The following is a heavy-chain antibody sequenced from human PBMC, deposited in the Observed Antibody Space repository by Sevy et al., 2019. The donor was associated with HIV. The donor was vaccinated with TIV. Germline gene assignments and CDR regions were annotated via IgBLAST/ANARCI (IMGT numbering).Heavy chain of an antibody. D-gene: IGHD4-17*01. CDR1: GFTFSSYD. V-gene: IGHV3-30*02. J-gene: IGHJ3*02. CDR3: AKEVIDYGDTGDALDI. CDR2: IRYDGSNK. Sequence: GGSLRLSCAASGFTFSSYDMHWVRQAPGKGLEWVAFIRYDGSNKYYADSVKGRFTISRDNSKNTLYLQMNSLRAEDTVVYYCAKEVIDYGDTGDALDIWGQGTMVTVSS.